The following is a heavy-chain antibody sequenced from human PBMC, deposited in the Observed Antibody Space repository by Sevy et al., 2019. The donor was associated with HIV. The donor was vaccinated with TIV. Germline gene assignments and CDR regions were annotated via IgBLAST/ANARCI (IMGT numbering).Heavy chain of an antibody. CDR1: GFTFSNYG. V-gene: IGHV3-33*01. CDR2: IWSDGNKK. J-gene: IGHJ6*02. Sequence: GGSLRLSCAASGFTFSNYGIHWVRQPPGKGLEWVAVIWSDGNKKYYADSVKGRFTISRDNAKNTLFLQMDSLRAEDTAVNCCARGPLRYCTSTSCYEGDYYYYGMDVWGQGTTVTVSS. D-gene: IGHD2-2*01. CDR3: ARGPLRYCTSTSCYEGDYYYYGMDV.